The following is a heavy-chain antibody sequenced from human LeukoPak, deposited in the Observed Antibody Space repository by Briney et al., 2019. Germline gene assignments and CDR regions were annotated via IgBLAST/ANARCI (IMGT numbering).Heavy chain of an antibody. CDR1: GGTFSSYA. CDR2: IIPIFGTA. J-gene: IGHJ4*02. V-gene: IGHV1-69*05. Sequence: GSSVKVSCKASGGTFSSYAISWVRQAPGQGLEWMGGIIPIFGTANYAQKFQGRVTITTDESTSTAYMELSSLRSEDTAVYYCARAGVDYYDSSGEYFDYWGQGTLVTVSS. CDR3: ARAGVDYYDSSGEYFDY. D-gene: IGHD3-22*01.